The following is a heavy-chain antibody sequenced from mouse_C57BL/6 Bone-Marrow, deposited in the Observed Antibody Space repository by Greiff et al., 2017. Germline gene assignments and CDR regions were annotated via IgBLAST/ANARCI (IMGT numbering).Heavy chain of an antibody. CDR1: GYAFTNYL. CDR3: ARQTHYYGSSEWYFDV. Sequence: VQLQQSGAELVRPGTSVKVSCKASGYAFTNYLIEWVKQRPGQGLEWIGVINPGSGGTNYNEKFKGKATLTADKSSSTAYMQLSSLTSEDSAVYFCARQTHYYGSSEWYFDVWGTGTTVTVSS. J-gene: IGHJ1*03. V-gene: IGHV1-54*01. D-gene: IGHD1-1*01. CDR2: INPGSGGT.